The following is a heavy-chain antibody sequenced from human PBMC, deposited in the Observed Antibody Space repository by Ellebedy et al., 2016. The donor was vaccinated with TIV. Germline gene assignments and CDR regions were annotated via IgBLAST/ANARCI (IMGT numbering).Heavy chain of an antibody. CDR3: ARHTRLAADY. CDR2: IYYSGST. J-gene: IGHJ4*02. V-gene: IGHV4-39*01. Sequence: SETLSLXXTVSGGSISSSSYYWGWIRQPPGKGLEWIGSIYYSGSTYYNPSLKSRVTISVDTSKNQFSLKLSSVTAADTAVYYCARHTRLAADYWGQGTLVTVSS. CDR1: GGSISSSSYY. D-gene: IGHD6-19*01.